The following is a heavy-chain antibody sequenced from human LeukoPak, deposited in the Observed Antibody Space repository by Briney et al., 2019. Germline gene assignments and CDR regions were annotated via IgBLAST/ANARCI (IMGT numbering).Heavy chain of an antibody. Sequence: GGSLRLSCAASGFTFSSYAMSWVRQAPGKGLEWVSAISGSGGSTYYADSVKGRFTISRDNSKNTLYLQMNSLRAEDTAVYYCARGPHYDFWSGQSPPYFDYWGQGTLVTVSS. CDR2: ISGSGGST. CDR1: GFTFSSYA. CDR3: ARGPHYDFWSGQSPPYFDY. J-gene: IGHJ4*02. V-gene: IGHV3-23*01. D-gene: IGHD3-3*01.